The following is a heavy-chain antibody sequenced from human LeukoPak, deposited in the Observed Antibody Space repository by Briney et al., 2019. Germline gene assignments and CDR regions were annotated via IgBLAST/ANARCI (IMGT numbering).Heavy chain of an antibody. D-gene: IGHD5-18*01. V-gene: IGHV1-2*02. CDR3: ASFFTAMEIDY. J-gene: IGHJ4*02. CDR1: GYTFTGYY. Sequence: GASVKVSCKSSGYTFTGYYMHWVRQAPGQGLEWMGRIDPNSGGTNYAQKFQGRVTMTRDTSISTAYMELSRLRSDDTAVYYCASFFTAMEIDYWGQGTLVTVSS. CDR2: IDPNSGGT.